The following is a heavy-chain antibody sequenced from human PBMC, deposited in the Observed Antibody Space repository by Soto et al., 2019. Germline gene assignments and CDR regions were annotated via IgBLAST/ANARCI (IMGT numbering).Heavy chain of an antibody. CDR2: MYYSGST. Sequence: QLQLQESGPGLVKPSETLSLRCTVSGGSISSSSYYWGWIRQPPGKGLEWIGSMYYSGSTYYNPSLRRRVTIAVDTSKNQFSLKLRSVTAADTAVYYCARRGARNSVGAEGPVDPWGQGTLVTVSS. D-gene: IGHD1-26*01. J-gene: IGHJ5*02. V-gene: IGHV4-39*01. CDR1: GGSISSSSYY. CDR3: ARRGARNSVGAEGPVDP.